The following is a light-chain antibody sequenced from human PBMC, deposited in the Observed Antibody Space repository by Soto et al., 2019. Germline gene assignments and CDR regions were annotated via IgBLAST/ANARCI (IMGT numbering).Light chain of an antibody. CDR1: QRVSSY. J-gene: IGKJ1*01. Sequence: EIVLTQSPATLSLSPGEIATLSCRASQRVSSYLAWYQQKPGQAPRLLIYDASNRATGIPARVSGSGSGTDFTLTISSLESEDFAVYYSQQRRSWSCTVGQGTNVEI. V-gene: IGKV3-11*01. CDR2: DAS. CDR3: QQRRSWSCT.